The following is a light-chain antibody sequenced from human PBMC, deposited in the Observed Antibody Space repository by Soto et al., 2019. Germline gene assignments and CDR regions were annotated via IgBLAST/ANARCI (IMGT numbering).Light chain of an antibody. V-gene: IGKV3-11*01. CDR1: QSVSSY. CDR3: QQLHDYPIT. Sequence: EIVMTQSPATLSVSPGERATLSCRASQSVSSYLAWYQQKPGQAPRLLIYDASNRATGIPARFSGSGSGTDFTLTISSLQPEDFATYYCQQLHDYPITFGQGTHWRL. CDR2: DAS. J-gene: IGKJ5*01.